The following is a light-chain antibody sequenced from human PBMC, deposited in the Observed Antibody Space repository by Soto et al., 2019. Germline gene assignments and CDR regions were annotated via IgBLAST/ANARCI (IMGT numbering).Light chain of an antibody. CDR1: SSEVGGYNY. J-gene: IGLJ1*01. V-gene: IGLV2-14*01. Sequence: QSVLTQPASVSGSPGQSITISCTGTSSEVGGYNYVSWYQQHPGEAPQLMIYDVSNRPSGVSYRFSGSKSGNTASLTISGLQAEDEADYYCSSYTSSITYVFGSGTKVTVL. CDR3: SSYTSSITYV. CDR2: DVS.